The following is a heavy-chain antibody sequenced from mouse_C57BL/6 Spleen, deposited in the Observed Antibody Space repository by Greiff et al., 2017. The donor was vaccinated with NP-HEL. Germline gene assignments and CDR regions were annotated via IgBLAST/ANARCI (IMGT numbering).Heavy chain of an antibody. CDR2: INPNNGGT. CDR3: ARVYGSSYPSISMDY. V-gene: IGHV1-18*01. D-gene: IGHD1-1*01. Sequence: VQLQQSGPELVKPGASVKIPCKASGYTFTDYNMDWVKQSHGKSLEWIGDINPNNGGTIYNQKFKGKATLTVDKSSSTAYMELRSLTSEDTAVYYCARVYGSSYPSISMDYWGQGTSVTVSS. CDR1: GYTFTDYN. J-gene: IGHJ4*01.